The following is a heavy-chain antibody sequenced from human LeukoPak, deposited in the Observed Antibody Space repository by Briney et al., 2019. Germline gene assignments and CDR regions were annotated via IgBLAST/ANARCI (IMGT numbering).Heavy chain of an antibody. J-gene: IGHJ4*02. V-gene: IGHV4-59*01. D-gene: IGHD3-10*01. CDR2: IYYSGSGST. CDR3: ARLRPSGMGGGFDY. Sequence: SETLSLTCTVSGGSISNYYWSWIRQPPGKGLEWIGYIYYSGSGSTNYNPSLKSRVTISVDTSKNHFSLKLSSVTAADTAVYYCARLRPSGMGGGFDYWGQGTLVTVSS. CDR1: GGSISNYY.